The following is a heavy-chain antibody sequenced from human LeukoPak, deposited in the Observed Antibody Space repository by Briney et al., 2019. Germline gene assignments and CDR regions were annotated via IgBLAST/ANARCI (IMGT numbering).Heavy chain of an antibody. CDR1: GGSISSTSYY. Sequence: PSETLSLTCAVSGGSISSTSYYWGWIRQPPGKGLEWIGNIYYSGSTYYNPSLKSRVTISVDTSKNQFSLKLSSVTAADTAVYYCARDPGVVTARRSGYFDYWGQGTLVTVSS. V-gene: IGHV4-39*07. J-gene: IGHJ4*02. D-gene: IGHD2-21*02. CDR3: ARDPGVVTARRSGYFDY. CDR2: IYYSGST.